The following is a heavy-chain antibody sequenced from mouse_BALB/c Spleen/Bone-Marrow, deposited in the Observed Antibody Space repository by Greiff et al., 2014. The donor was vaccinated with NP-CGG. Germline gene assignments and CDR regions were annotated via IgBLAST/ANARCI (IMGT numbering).Heavy chain of an antibody. D-gene: IGHD2-1*01. V-gene: IGHV1-9*01. J-gene: IGHJ3*01. Sequence: VQLQQSGAELMKPGASVKISCKATGYTFSSYWIDWVKQRPGHGLEWIGEILPGSGSTNYNEKFKGKAKFTADTSSNTAYMQLSSMTSEDSAVYYCARNGNYPAWFAYWGQGTLVTVSA. CDR3: ARNGNYPAWFAY. CDR1: GYTFSSYW. CDR2: ILPGSGST.